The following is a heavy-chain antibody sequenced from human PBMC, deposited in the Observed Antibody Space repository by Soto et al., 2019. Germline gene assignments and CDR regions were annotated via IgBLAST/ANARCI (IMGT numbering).Heavy chain of an antibody. J-gene: IGHJ6*02. Sequence: PGGSLRLSCGTSGFIFSTYSMHWVRQAPGKGLVWVSRMNEDGGTTDYADSVKGRFTISRDNAKNTLYLQMNSLRVEDTAVYYCASDLSGRADVWGQGTTVTVSS. V-gene: IGHV3-74*01. CDR2: MNEDGGTT. CDR1: GFIFSTYS. D-gene: IGHD3-10*01. CDR3: ASDLSGRADV.